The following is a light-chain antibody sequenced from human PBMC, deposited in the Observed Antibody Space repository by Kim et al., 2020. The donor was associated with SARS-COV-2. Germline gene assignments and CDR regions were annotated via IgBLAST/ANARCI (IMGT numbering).Light chain of an antibody. CDR1: QSISSW. V-gene: IGKV1-5*01. CDR2: DAS. CDR3: QHYNSYPLT. Sequence: GDRVTITCRASQSISSWLAWYQQKPGKAPKLLIYDASSLESGVPSRFSGSGSGTEFTLTISSLQPDDFATYYCQHYNSYPLTFGGGTKVDIK. J-gene: IGKJ4*01.